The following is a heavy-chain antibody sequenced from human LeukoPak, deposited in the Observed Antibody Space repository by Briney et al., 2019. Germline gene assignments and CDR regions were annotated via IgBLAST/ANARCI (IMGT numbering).Heavy chain of an antibody. CDR2: ISTSGDRT. D-gene: IGHD6-13*01. V-gene: IGHV3-23*01. CDR1: GFTFGSYA. J-gene: IGHJ3*01. CDR3: AKDYLGSSYAFDV. Sequence: GGSLRLSCAASGFTFGSYAMSWVRQAPGKGLEWVSAISTSGDRTYYADSVKGRFTISRDSSKNTLYMQMNSLRAEDTAVYYCAKDYLGSSYAFDVWGQGTMVTVSS.